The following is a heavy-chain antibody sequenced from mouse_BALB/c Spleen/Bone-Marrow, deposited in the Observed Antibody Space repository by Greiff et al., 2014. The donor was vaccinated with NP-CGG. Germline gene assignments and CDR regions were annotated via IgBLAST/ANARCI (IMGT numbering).Heavy chain of an antibody. CDR3: ARHRADYYAMDY. V-gene: IGHV5-6*01. CDR2: ISSGDSYT. D-gene: IGHD3-3*01. J-gene: IGHJ4*01. CDR1: GFTFSSYG. Sequence: EVQRVASGGDLVKPGGSLKLSCAASGFTFSSYGVSWVRQTPDKRLEWVATISSGDSYTYYPDSVKGRFTISRDNAKNTLYLLMSSLKSEDTAMYYCARHRADYYAMDYWGQGTSVTVSS.